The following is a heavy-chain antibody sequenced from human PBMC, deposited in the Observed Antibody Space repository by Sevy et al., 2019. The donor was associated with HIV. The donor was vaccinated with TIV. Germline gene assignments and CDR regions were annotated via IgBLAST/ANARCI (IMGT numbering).Heavy chain of an antibody. Sequence: GGSLRLSCAASGFTFSSYGMHWVRQAPGKGLEWVAVISYDGSNKYYADSVKGRFTISRDNSKNTLYLQMNSLRAEDTAVYYCAKVTVAGYYYYYYGMDVWGQGTTVTVSS. D-gene: IGHD6-19*01. CDR2: ISYDGSNK. CDR1: GFTFSSYG. V-gene: IGHV3-30*18. J-gene: IGHJ6*02. CDR3: AKVTVAGYYYYYYGMDV.